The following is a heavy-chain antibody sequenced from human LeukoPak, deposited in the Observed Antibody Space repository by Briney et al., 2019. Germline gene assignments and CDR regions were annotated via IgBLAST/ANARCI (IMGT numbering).Heavy chain of an antibody. V-gene: IGHV3-23*01. Sequence: GGSLRLSCAASGFTFSSYAMSWVRQAPGKGLEWVSAIGGSASSTYYADSVRGRFTLSRDKSKNTLYLQMNSLRAEDTAVYYCAKDARRSSGWWFFDHWGQGTLVTVSS. J-gene: IGHJ4*02. CDR2: IGGSASST. D-gene: IGHD6-19*01. CDR3: AKDARRSSGWWFFDH. CDR1: GFTFSSYA.